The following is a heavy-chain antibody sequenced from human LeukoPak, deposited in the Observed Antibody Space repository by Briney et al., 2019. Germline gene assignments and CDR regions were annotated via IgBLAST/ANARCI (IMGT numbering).Heavy chain of an antibody. D-gene: IGHD4-17*01. Sequence: NPSETLSLTCAVSGGSISSSNWWSWVRQPPGKGLEWIGEIYHSGSTNYNPSLKSRVTISVDKSKNQFSLKLSSVTAADTAVYYCARDGRYGDNWFDPWGQGTLVTVSS. CDR2: IYHSGST. CDR3: ARDGRYGDNWFDP. CDR1: GGSISSSNW. V-gene: IGHV4-4*02. J-gene: IGHJ5*02.